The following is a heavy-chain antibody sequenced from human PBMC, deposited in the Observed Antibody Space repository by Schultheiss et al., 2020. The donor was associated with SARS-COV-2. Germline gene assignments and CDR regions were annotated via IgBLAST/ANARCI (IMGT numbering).Heavy chain of an antibody. J-gene: IGHJ3*02. CDR1: GSSISSDYY. D-gene: IGHD2-2*01. CDR3: ARDNIVVVPAAMGGDDAFDI. V-gene: IGHV4-38-2*02. Sequence: SETLSLTCAVSGSSISSDYYWGWIRQPPGKGLEWVGSICHSGSTHCNPSLKSRVTTSLDTSKNQFSLKLNSVTAADTAVFYCARDNIVVVPAAMGGDDAFDIWGQGTMVTVSS. CDR2: ICHSGST.